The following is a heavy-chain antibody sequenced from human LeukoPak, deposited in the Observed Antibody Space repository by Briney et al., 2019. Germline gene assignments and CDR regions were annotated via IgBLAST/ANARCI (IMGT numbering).Heavy chain of an antibody. J-gene: IGHJ4*02. CDR1: GFTVSRNY. CDR3: ARDLQPGIAAAADY. Sequence: GGSLRLSCAASGFTVSRNYMSWVRQAPGKGLEWVSVIYSGGSTYYADSVKGRFTISRDNSKNTLYLQMNSLRAEDTAVYYCARDLQPGIAAAADYWGQGTLVTVSS. V-gene: IGHV3-66*01. D-gene: IGHD6-13*01. CDR2: IYSGGST.